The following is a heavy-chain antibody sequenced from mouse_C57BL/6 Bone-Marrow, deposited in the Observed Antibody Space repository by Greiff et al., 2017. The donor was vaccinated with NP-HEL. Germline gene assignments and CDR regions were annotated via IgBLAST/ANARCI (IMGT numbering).Heavy chain of an antibody. CDR3: AREWLLRFDY. Sequence: EVQLVESGGGLVKPGGSLKLSCAASGFTFSDYGMHWVRQAPEKGLEWVAYISSGSSTIYYADTVKGRFTISRDNDKNTLFLQMTSLRSEDTAMYYCAREWLLRFDYWGQGTTLTVSS. CDR1: GFTFSDYG. V-gene: IGHV5-17*01. J-gene: IGHJ2*01. D-gene: IGHD2-3*01. CDR2: ISSGSSTI.